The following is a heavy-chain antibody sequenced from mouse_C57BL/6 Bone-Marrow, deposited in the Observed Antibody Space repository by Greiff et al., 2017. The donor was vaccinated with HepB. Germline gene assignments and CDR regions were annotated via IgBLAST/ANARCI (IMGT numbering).Heavy chain of an antibody. Sequence: EVKVVESGPVLVKPGASVKMSCKASGYTFTDYYMNWVKQSHGKSLEWIGVINPYNGGTSYNQKFKGKATLTVDKSSSTAYMELNSLTSEDSAVYYCARSRWLLPYFDYWGQGTTLTVSS. CDR2: INPYNGGT. J-gene: IGHJ2*01. D-gene: IGHD2-3*01. CDR1: GYTFTDYY. V-gene: IGHV1-19*01. CDR3: ARSRWLLPYFDY.